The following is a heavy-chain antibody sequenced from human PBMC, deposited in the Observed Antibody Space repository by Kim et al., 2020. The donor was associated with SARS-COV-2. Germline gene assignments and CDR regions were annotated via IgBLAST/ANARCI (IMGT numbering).Heavy chain of an antibody. CDR3: ARDRYCSATNCYFDY. Sequence: SVKVSCKSSGGTFSSFAITWVRQAPGQGLEWMGGIIPILGTANYAPKFQGRVSITADKSTSAAFIELTNLRSEDTAVYYCARDRYCSATNCYFDYWGQGTLVTVSS. V-gene: IGHV1-69*06. CDR2: IIPILGTA. CDR1: GGTFSSFA. J-gene: IGHJ4*02. D-gene: IGHD2-15*01.